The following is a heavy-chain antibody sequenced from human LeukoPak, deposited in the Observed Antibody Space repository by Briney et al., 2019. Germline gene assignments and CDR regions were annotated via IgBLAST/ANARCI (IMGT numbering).Heavy chain of an antibody. D-gene: IGHD1-26*01. CDR2: INSDGINT. V-gene: IGHV3-74*01. CDR3: ANSWEPNHGCDY. CDR1: GFTFSNYW. Sequence: GGSLRLSCAASGFTFSNYWMHWVRQAPGKGLVWVSRINSDGINTSYADSVKGRFTISRDNAKNSLYLQMNSLRTEDTAMYYCANSWEPNHGCDYWGQGTLVTVSS. J-gene: IGHJ4*02.